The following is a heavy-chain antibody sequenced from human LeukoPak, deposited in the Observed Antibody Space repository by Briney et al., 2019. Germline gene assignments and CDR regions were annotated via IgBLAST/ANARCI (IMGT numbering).Heavy chain of an antibody. CDR3: AKDPPGAGPNFDC. CDR2: ISCSDGST. J-gene: IGHJ4*02. D-gene: IGHD6-19*01. V-gene: IGHV3-23*01. CDR1: GFTFSSYT. Sequence: PGGSLRLSCATSGFTFSSYTMNWVRQAPGKGLEWVSGISCSDGSTYYADSVKGRFTISRDNSKNTLYLQMNSLRVEDTAVYYCAKDPPGAGPNFDCWGQGTLVTVSS.